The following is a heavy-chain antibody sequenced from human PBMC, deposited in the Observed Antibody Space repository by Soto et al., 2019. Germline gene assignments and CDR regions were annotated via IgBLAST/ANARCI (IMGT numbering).Heavy chain of an antibody. CDR3: AGLSGGTFGS. CDR1: GGSISSGGYF. CDR2: INYRGIT. J-gene: IGHJ4*02. V-gene: IGHV4-31*03. D-gene: IGHD3-10*01. Sequence: SETLSLTCTVSGGSISSGGYFWSWIRQRPGKGLEWIGYINYRGITYYNPSPKSRVTMSVDTSKNQFSLKLSSVTAADTAVFYCAGLSGGTFGSWGQGTLVTVSS.